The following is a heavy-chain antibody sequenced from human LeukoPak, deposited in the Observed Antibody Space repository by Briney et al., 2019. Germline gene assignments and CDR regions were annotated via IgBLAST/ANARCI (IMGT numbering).Heavy chain of an antibody. CDR3: ARAAISSSGLGWFDY. Sequence: GASVKVSCKASGGTFSSYAISWVRQAPGQGLEWMGRIIPILGIANYAQKFQGRVTITADKSTSTAYMELSSLRSEDTAVYYCARAAISSSGLGWFDYWGQGTLVTVSS. J-gene: IGHJ4*02. CDR1: GGTFSSYA. CDR2: IIPILGIA. V-gene: IGHV1-69*04. D-gene: IGHD6-13*01.